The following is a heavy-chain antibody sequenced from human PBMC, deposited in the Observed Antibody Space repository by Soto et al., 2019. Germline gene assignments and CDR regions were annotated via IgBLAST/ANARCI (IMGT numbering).Heavy chain of an antibody. Sequence: SETLSLTCTVSVGSITSYKWSWIRQSPGKGLEWIAYMYSSGSSDYNPSLKGRVTISMDTSKNQYSLKLNSATAADTAVYYCAREWSAFDYWGQGILVTVSS. D-gene: IGHD2-15*01. CDR1: VGSITSYK. CDR2: MYSSGSS. J-gene: IGHJ4*02. CDR3: AREWSAFDY. V-gene: IGHV4-59*01.